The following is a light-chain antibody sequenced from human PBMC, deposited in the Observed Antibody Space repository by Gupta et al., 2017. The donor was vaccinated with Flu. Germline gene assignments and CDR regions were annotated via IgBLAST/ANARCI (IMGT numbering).Light chain of an antibody. CDR1: QSISSY. Sequence: PAPLSLSPGERATLSYRASQSISSYLAWSQQKPGQAPRLLIYDASSRATGIPARVSGSGSGTDFTLTISSLGPEDFAVYSCQQRSNGPLTFGGGTKVEIK. V-gene: IGKV3-11*01. CDR3: QQRSNGPLT. CDR2: DAS. J-gene: IGKJ4*01.